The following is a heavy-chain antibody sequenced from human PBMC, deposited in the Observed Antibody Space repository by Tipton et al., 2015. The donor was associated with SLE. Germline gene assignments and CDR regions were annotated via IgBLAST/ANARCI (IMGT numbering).Heavy chain of an antibody. CDR2: INHSGST. CDR3: ACRHEDIVATSGAFDI. J-gene: IGHJ3*02. CDR1: GGSFSGYY. V-gene: IGHV4-34*01. Sequence: TLSLTCAVYGGSFSGYYWSWIRQPPGKGLEWIGEINHSGSTNYNPSLESRVTISVDTSKNQFSLKLSSVTAADTAVYYCACRHEDIVATSGAFDIWGQGTMVTVSS. D-gene: IGHD5-12*01.